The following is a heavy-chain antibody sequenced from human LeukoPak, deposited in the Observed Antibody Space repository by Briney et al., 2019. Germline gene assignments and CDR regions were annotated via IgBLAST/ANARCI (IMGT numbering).Heavy chain of an antibody. CDR1: GFTFSSYW. V-gene: IGHV3-7*01. D-gene: IGHD1-26*01. J-gene: IGHJ4*02. Sequence: GGSLRLSCAASGFTFSSYWMSWVRQAPGKGLEWVANIKQDGSEKYYVDSVKGRFTISRDNAKNSLYLQMNSLRAEDTAVYYCAREGATRLSVNFDYWGQGTLVTVSP. CDR2: IKQDGSEK. CDR3: AREGATRLSVNFDY.